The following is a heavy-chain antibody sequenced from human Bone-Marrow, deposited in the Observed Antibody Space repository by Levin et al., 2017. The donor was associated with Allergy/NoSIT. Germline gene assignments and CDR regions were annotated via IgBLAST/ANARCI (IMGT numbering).Heavy chain of an antibody. D-gene: IGHD1-26*01. CDR2: IWYDGSNK. CDR3: ASSGSLPAYGMDV. V-gene: IGHV3-33*01. J-gene: IGHJ6*02. Sequence: GGSLRLSCAASGFTFSSYGMHWVRQAPGKGLEWVAVIWYDGSNKYYADSVKGRFTISRDNSKNTLYLQMNSLRAEDTAVYYCASSGSLPAYGMDVWGQGTTVTVSS. CDR1: GFTFSSYG.